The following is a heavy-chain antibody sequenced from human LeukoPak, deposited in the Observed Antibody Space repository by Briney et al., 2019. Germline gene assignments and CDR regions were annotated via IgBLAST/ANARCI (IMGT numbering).Heavy chain of an antibody. V-gene: IGHV3-64D*06. CDR2: ISSNGGVT. CDR1: GFTFSSYA. Sequence: HPGGPLRLSCSASGFTFSSYAMNWVRQAPGKGLEYVSIISSNGGVTYYADPVKGRFTISRDNSKNTLYLQMSSLRPEDTAVYYCARGGNYLLDASHVWGQGTVVTVSS. CDR3: ARGGNYLLDASHV. J-gene: IGHJ3*01. D-gene: IGHD4-23*01.